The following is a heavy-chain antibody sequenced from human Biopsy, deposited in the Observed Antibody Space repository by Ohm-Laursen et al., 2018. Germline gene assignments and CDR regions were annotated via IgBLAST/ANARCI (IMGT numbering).Heavy chain of an antibody. J-gene: IGHJ6*02. D-gene: IGHD2/OR15-2a*01. CDR3: TRATNSTGWPYYYFYGMDI. CDR2: VYYSGTT. Sequence: SDTLSLTCTVSGDSINNYYWSWIRQTPGKGLEWIGYVYYSGTTTYNPSLRSRVTISVDTSMNQISLRLQSVTAADTAIYYCTRATNSTGWPYYYFYGMDIWGQGTTVTVSS. CDR1: GDSINNYY. V-gene: IGHV4-59*07.